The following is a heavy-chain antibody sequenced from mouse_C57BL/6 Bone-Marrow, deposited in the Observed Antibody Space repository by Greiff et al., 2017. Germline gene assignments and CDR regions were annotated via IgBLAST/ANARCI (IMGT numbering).Heavy chain of an antibody. V-gene: IGHV5-6*01. Sequence: EVKVVESGGDLVKPGGSLKLSCAASGFTFSSYGMSWVRQTPDKRLEWVATISSGGSYTYYPDSVKGRFTISRDNAKNTLYLQMSSLKSEDTAMYYCARQGAYCYFDYWGQGTTLTVSS. J-gene: IGHJ2*01. CDR3: ARQGAYCYFDY. CDR1: GFTFSSYG. CDR2: ISSGGSYT. D-gene: IGHD2-10*01.